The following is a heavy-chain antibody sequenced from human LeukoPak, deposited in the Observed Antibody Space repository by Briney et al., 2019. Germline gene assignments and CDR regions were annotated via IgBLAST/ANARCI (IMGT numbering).Heavy chain of an antibody. V-gene: IGHV3-48*01. CDR2: ISSLSGTI. CDR1: GFTFSSHG. CDR3: ARDWGDTEVY. Sequence: PGGSLRLSCVASGFTFSSHGMNWVRQAPGKGLEWVSYISSLSGTIYYADSVKGRFTISRDNAKNSLYLQMNSLRAEDTAVYYCARDWGDTEVYWGQGTLVTVSS. D-gene: IGHD5-18*01. J-gene: IGHJ4*02.